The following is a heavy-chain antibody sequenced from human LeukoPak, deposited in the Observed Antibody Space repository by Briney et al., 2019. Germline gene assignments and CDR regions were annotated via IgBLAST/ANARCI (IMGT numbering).Heavy chain of an antibody. CDR2: FRGSGGST. V-gene: IGHV3-23*01. Sequence: GGSLRLSCVASGFTFSNYAMSWVRQAPGKGLEWVSVFRGSGGSTDYADCVKGRFTISTNTSKNTLYLEMNSLRVEDTAVYYCAGRIAVAGTLQYWGQGTLVTVSS. CDR3: AGRIAVAGTLQY. D-gene: IGHD6-19*01. CDR1: GFTFSNYA. J-gene: IGHJ4*02.